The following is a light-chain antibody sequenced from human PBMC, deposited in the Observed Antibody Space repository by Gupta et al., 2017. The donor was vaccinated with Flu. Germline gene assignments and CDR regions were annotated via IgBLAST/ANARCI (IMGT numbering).Light chain of an antibody. CDR1: NIGSNK. V-gene: IGLV1-44*01. J-gene: IGLJ1*01. CDR2: GNS. Sequence: NIGSNKCNCCQQLPESTPNHLINGNSQRPSGVPAQFSGSNSGTSSAPAISRLQSEDEADYYCAEWDDSLSGHYVFGTGTKVTVL. CDR3: AEWDDSLSGHYV.